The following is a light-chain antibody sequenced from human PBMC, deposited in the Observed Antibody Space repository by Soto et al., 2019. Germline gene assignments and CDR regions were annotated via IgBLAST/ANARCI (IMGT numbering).Light chain of an antibody. CDR3: CSYAGSYPVV. Sequence: QSVLTQPRSVSGSPGQSVTISCTGTSSDVGGYNYVSWYQQHPGKAPKLMIYDVSKRPSGVPDRFSGSKSGNTASLTISGLQAEDEAHYYCCSYAGSYPVVFGGGTKLTVL. J-gene: IGLJ2*01. V-gene: IGLV2-11*01. CDR1: SSDVGGYNY. CDR2: DVS.